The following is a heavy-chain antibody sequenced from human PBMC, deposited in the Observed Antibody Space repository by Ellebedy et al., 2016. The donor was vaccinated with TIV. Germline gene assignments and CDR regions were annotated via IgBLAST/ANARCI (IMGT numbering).Heavy chain of an antibody. J-gene: IGHJ3*02. CDR2: IKSKTDGGTT. CDR3: TTVEPIGYCSGGSCYPVDAFDI. Sequence: PGGSLRLSCAASGFTFSNAWMSWVRQAPGRGLEWVGRIKSKTDGGTTDYAAPVKGRFTISRDDSENTLYLQMNSLKTEDTAVYYCTTVEPIGYCSGGSCYPVDAFDIWGQGTMVTVSS. CDR1: GFTFSNAW. V-gene: IGHV3-15*01. D-gene: IGHD2-15*01.